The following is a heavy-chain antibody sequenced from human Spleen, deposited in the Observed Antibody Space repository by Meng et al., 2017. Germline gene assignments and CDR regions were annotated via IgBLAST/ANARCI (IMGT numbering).Heavy chain of an antibody. CDR2: ISSSGSTI. CDR1: GFTFSSYE. CDR3: ARDASGYCSSSSCQGGNLGDAFDI. J-gene: IGHJ3*02. D-gene: IGHD2-15*01. V-gene: IGHV3-48*03. Sequence: GESLKISCAASGFTFSSYEMNWVRQAPGKGLEWVSYISSSGSTIYYADSVKGRFTISRDNAKNSVYLQMNSLGVEDTAVYYCARDASGYCSSSSCQGGNLGDAFDIWGQGTMVTVSS.